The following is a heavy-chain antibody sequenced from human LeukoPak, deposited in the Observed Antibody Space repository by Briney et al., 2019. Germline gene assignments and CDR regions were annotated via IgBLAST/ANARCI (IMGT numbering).Heavy chain of an antibody. CDR1: GYTFTSYY. D-gene: IGHD2-21*02. V-gene: IGHV1-46*01. J-gene: IGHJ4*02. CDR2: INPSGGST. Sequence: GASVKVSCKASGYTFTSYYMHWVRQAPGQGLEWMGIINPSGGSTSYAQKFQGRVTMTRDTSTSTAYMELRSLRSDDTAVYYCARAPPIVVVTAILLDYWGQGTLVTVSS. CDR3: ARAPPIVVVTAILLDY.